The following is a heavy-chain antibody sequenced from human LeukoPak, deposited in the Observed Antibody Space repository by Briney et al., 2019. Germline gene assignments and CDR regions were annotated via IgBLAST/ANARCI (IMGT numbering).Heavy chain of an antibody. D-gene: IGHD1-26*01. CDR1: GFTFSSYA. V-gene: IGHV3-23*01. J-gene: IGHJ6*03. CDR2: ISGSGGST. Sequence: PGGSLRLSCAASGFTFSSYAMRWVRQAPGKGLEWVSAISGSGGSTYYADSVKGRFTISRDNSKNTRYLQMNSLRVEDTALYYCARRGVTVGAPPYMDVWGKGTTVTVSS. CDR3: ARRGVTVGAPPYMDV.